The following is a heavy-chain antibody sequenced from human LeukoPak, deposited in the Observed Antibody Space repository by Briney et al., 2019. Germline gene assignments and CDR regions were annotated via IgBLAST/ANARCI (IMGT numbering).Heavy chain of an antibody. J-gene: IGHJ6*02. CDR1: GFTFSSYD. D-gene: IGHD2-2*01. CDR2: IGTAGDT. CDR3: ARERTHYGMDV. V-gene: IGHV3-13*01. Sequence: PGGSLRLSCAASGFTFSSYDMHWVSQATGKGLEWVSAIGTAGDTYYPGSVKGRFTISRENAKNSLYLQMNSLRAGDTAVYYCARERTHYGMDVWGQGTTVTVSS.